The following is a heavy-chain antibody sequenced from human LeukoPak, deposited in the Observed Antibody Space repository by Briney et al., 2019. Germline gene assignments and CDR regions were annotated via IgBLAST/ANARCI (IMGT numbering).Heavy chain of an antibody. V-gene: IGHV4-39*01. CDR2: IYYSGST. CDR3: ARKGYYYDSSGYYSFDY. D-gene: IGHD3-22*01. Sequence: PSETLSLTCTVSGGSISSSSYYWGWIRQPPGKGLEWIGSIYYSGSTYYNPSLKSRVTISVDTSKNQFSLKLSSVTAADTAVYYCARKGYYYDSSGYYSFDYWGQGTLVTVSS. J-gene: IGHJ4*02. CDR1: GGSISSSSYY.